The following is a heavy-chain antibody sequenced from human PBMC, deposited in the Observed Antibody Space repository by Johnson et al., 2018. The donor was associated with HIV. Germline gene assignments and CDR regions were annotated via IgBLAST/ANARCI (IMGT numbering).Heavy chain of an antibody. Sequence: QVQLVESGGGLVKPGGSLRLSCAAYGFTFSDYYISWIRQAPGKGLEWVSYISSSGSTIYYADSVKGRFTISRDNSKNTLSLQMNSLRAEDTAVYYCARERSPGIAARDDAFDIWGQGTMVTVSS. V-gene: IGHV3-11*01. J-gene: IGHJ3*02. CDR1: GFTFSDYY. CDR3: ARERSPGIAARDDAFDI. D-gene: IGHD6-6*01. CDR2: ISSSGSTI.